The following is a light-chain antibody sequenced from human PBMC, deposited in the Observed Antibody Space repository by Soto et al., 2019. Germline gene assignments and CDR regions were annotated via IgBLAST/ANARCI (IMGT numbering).Light chain of an antibody. CDR3: SSYARSSPVG. CDR2: DVS. V-gene: IGLV2-14*01. Sequence: QSVLTQPASVSGSPGQSITISCTGTSSDVGGYNYVSWYQQHPGKAPKLMIFDVSDRPSGVSDRFSGSKSGNTASLTISGPQAEGEAYYYCSSYARSSPVGFGGGTQLTVL. CDR1: SSDVGGYNY. J-gene: IGLJ2*01.